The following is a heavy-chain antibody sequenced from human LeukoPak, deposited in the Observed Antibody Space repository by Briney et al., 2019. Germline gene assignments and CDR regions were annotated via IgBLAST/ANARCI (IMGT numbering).Heavy chain of an antibody. V-gene: IGHV4-34*01. CDR3: ARGRLPGVDY. Sequence: KSSETLSLTCAVYGGSFSGYYWSWIRQPPGKGLEWIGEINHSGSTNYNPSLKSRVTISVDTSKNQFSLKLSSVTAADTAVYYYARGRLPGVDYWGQGTLVTVSS. J-gene: IGHJ4*02. D-gene: IGHD4-17*01. CDR2: INHSGST. CDR1: GGSFSGYY.